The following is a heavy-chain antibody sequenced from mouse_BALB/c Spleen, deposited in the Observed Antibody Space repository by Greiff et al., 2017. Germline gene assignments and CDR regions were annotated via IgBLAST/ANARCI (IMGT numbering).Heavy chain of an antibody. CDR1: GFTFSSFG. CDR2: LSSGSSTV. CDR3: ARSGYYGSYWYFDV. V-gene: IGHV5-17*02. D-gene: IGHD1-1*01. J-gene: IGHJ1*01. Sequence: VQLKESGGGLVQPGGSRKLSCAASGFTFSSFGMHWVRQAPEKGLEWVAYLSSGSSTVYYADTVKGRFPISRDNPKHTLFLQMTSLRSEDTAMYYCARSGYYGSYWYFDVWGAGTTVTVSS.